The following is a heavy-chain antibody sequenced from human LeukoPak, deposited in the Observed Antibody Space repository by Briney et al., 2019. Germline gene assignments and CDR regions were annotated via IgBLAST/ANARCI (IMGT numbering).Heavy chain of an antibody. Sequence: GGSLRLSCAASGFAFSTYPMNWVRQAPGKGLEWLSYISDTSSTIYYADSVKGRFTISRDNTKNSLYLQMNSLRAEDTAVYYCARGRAWELLGIDYWGQGTLVTVSS. D-gene: IGHD1-26*01. CDR3: ARGRAWELLGIDY. J-gene: IGHJ4*02. CDR2: ISDTSSTI. CDR1: GFAFSTYP. V-gene: IGHV3-48*04.